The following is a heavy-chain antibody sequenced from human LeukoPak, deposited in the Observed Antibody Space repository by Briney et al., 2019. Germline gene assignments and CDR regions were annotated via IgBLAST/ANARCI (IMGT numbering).Heavy chain of an antibody. CDR3: ARHPDNRWLQLPHFDY. D-gene: IGHD5-24*01. Sequence: SETLSLTCTVSGGSICSSSYYWGWIRQPPGKGLEWIGSIYYSGSTYYNPSLKSRVTISVDTSKNQFSLKLSSVTAADTAVYYCARHPDNRWLQLPHFDYWGQGTLVTVSS. J-gene: IGHJ4*02. CDR2: IYYSGST. V-gene: IGHV4-39*01. CDR1: GGSICSSSYY.